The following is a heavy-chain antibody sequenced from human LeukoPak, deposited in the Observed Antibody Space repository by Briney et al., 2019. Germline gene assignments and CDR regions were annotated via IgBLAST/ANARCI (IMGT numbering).Heavy chain of an antibody. D-gene: IGHD2-21*02. CDR1: GFTFSSYW. J-gene: IGHJ4*02. V-gene: IGHV3-74*01. CDR3: AREEDIVVVTAMVDY. CDR2: INSDGSST. Sequence: GGSLRLSCAASGFTFSSYWMHWVRQAPGKGLVWVSRINSDGSSTSYADSVKGRFTISRDNAKNTLYLQMNSLGAEDTAVYYCAREEDIVVVTAMVDYWGQGTLVTVSS.